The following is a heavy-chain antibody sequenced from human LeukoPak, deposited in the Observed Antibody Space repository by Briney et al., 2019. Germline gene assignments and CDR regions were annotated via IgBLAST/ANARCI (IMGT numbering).Heavy chain of an antibody. D-gene: IGHD5-18*01. V-gene: IGHV3-7*01. J-gene: IGHJ6*03. CDR2: IQQDGSEK. Sequence: GGSLRLSCAASGFIFSKFWMTWVRQAPGKGLEWVANIQQDGSEKYYVDSVEGRFTISRDNAKNSVYLQMNSLRAEDAAVYYCARCGVTAVSGTNYYYYMDVWGRGTAVTVSS. CDR3: ARCGVTAVSGTNYYYYMDV. CDR1: GFIFSKFW.